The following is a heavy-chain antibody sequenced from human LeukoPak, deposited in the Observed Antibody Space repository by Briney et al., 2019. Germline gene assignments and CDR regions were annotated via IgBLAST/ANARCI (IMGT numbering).Heavy chain of an antibody. V-gene: IGHV1-2*02. D-gene: IGHD5-18*01. J-gene: IGHJ4*02. CDR1: GYTFTGYY. Sequence: ASVKVSCKASGYTFTGYYMHWVRQAPGQGLEWMGWINPNSGGTNYAQKFQGRVTMTGDTSISTAYMELSRLRSDDTAVYYCAREDTAMVDFDYWGQGTLVTVSS. CDR3: AREDTAMVDFDY. CDR2: INPNSGGT.